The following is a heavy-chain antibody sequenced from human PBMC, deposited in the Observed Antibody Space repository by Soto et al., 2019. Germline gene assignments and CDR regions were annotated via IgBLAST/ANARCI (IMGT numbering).Heavy chain of an antibody. D-gene: IGHD3-22*01. Sequence: LSLTCAVSGYSISSGYYWGWIWQPPGKGLEWIGSIYHSGSTYYNPSLKSRVTISVDTSKNQFSLKLSSVTAADTAVYYCARDLSYDSSGYYHAPLDYWGQGTLVTVSS. CDR1: GYSISSGYY. V-gene: IGHV4-38-2*02. J-gene: IGHJ4*02. CDR3: ARDLSYDSSGYYHAPLDY. CDR2: IYHSGST.